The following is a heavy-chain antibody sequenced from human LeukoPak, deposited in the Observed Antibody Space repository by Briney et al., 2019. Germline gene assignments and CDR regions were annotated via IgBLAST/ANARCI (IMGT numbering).Heavy chain of an antibody. J-gene: IGHJ5*02. CDR1: GFTFSTFA. D-gene: IGHD5-12*01. CDR3: AKAFSAYENWPPNWFDP. CDR2: ISGSGGGT. V-gene: IGHV3-23*01. Sequence: PGGSLRLSCAASGFTFSTFAMSWVRQAPGKGVEWFSAISGSGGGTYYADSVKGRLTISRDNSKNTLYLQMSSLRAEDTAVYYCAKAFSAYENWPPNWFDPWGQGTLVTVSS.